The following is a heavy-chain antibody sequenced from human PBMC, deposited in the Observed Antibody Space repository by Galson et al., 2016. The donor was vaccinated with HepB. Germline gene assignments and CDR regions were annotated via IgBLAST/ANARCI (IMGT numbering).Heavy chain of an antibody. Sequence: SVKVSCKASGGSFSSYAVSWVRQAPGQGLEWVGGIIPMFGRPYYAQKLQGRVTITADESTSTAYMGLSSLRFEDTAVYYCASHTGGQYDSGRYELNYWGQGTLVIVSS. CDR3: ASHTGGQYDSGRYELNY. CDR1: GGSFSSYA. CDR2: IIPMFGRP. V-gene: IGHV1-69*13. J-gene: IGHJ4*02. D-gene: IGHD3-10*01.